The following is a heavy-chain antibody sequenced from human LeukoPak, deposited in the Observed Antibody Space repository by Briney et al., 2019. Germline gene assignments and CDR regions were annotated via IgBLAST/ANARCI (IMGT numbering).Heavy chain of an antibody. D-gene: IGHD5-18*01. V-gene: IGHV3-33*01. J-gene: IGHJ3*02. CDR2: IWYDGSNK. CDR1: GFTFSSYG. CDR3: ARAGYSYGYAPYDAFDI. Sequence: PGGSLRLSCAASGFTFSSYGMPWVRQAPGKGLEWVAVIWYDGSNKYYADSVKGRFTISRDNSKNTLYLQMNSLRAEDTAVYYCARAGYSYGYAPYDAFDIWGQGTMVTVSS.